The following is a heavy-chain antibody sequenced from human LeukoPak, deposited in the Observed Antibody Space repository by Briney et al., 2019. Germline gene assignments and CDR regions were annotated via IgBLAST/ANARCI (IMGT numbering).Heavy chain of an antibody. V-gene: IGHV3-33*01. Sequence: GRSLRLSCAASGFTFGSYGMHWVRQAPGKGLEWVAVIWYDGSNKYYEDSVKGRFTISRDNSKNTPYLQMNSLRAEDTAVYYCARENFPPRSPYYYYGMDVWGQGTTVTVSS. J-gene: IGHJ6*02. CDR2: IWYDGSNK. CDR3: ARENFPPRSPYYYYGMDV. CDR1: GFTFGSYG.